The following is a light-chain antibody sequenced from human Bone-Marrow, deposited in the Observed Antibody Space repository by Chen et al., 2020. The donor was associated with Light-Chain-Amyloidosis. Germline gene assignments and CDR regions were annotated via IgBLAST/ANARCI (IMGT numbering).Light chain of an antibody. CDR3: QSADSSGTYEVI. J-gene: IGLJ2*01. Sequence: SYELTQPPSVSVSTGQTARITGSGDDLPTKYAYWYQQKPGQAPVLVIHRDTERPSGISERFSGSSSGTTATLPISGVQAEDEADYHCQSADSSGTYEVIFGGGTKLTVL. CDR1: DLPTKY. CDR2: RDT. V-gene: IGLV3-25*03.